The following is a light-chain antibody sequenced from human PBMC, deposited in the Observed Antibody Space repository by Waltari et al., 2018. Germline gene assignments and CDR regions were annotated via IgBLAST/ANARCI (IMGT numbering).Light chain of an antibody. CDR2: ENN. Sequence: QSVLTQPPSVSAAPGQKVTISCSGSSSNIGNNYVSWYQQLPGRAPKLCIYENNSRPSGIPDRSSGSKSGTSATLGIAGLQAGDEADYCCGTWDSSLSALVFGGGTNLTVL. V-gene: IGLV1-51*02. CDR1: SSNIGNNY. J-gene: IGLJ2*01. CDR3: GTWDSSLSALV.